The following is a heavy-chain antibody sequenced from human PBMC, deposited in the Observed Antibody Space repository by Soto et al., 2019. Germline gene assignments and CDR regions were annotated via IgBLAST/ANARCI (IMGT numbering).Heavy chain of an antibody. Sequence: QVQLVQSGAEVKKPGASVKVSCKASGYTFTSYAMHWVRQAPGQRLEWMGWINAGNGNTKYSQKFQGRVTITRDTSASTAYMELSSLRSEDTAVYYCARTDCSGGSCYSVYFDYWGQGTLVTVSS. V-gene: IGHV1-3*01. D-gene: IGHD2-15*01. J-gene: IGHJ4*02. CDR3: ARTDCSGGSCYSVYFDY. CDR2: INAGNGNT. CDR1: GYTFTSYA.